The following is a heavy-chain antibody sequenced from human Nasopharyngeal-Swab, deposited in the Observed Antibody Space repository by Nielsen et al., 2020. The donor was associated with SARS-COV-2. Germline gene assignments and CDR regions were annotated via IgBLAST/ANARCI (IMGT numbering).Heavy chain of an antibody. CDR3: ARIAGRGSIYYYYMDV. D-gene: IGHD1-26*01. J-gene: IGHJ6*03. Sequence: GGSLRLSCAASGFTFNNYNFNWVRQAPGKGLEWVSSISSSSSYIYYADSVKGRFTISRDSAKNSLYLQMNSLRADDTAEYFCARIAGRGSIYYYYMDVWGTGTTVTVSS. V-gene: IGHV3-21*01. CDR1: GFTFNNYN. CDR2: ISSSSSYI.